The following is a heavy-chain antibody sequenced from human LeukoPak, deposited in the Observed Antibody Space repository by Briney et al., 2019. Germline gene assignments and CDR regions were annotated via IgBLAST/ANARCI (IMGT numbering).Heavy chain of an antibody. V-gene: IGHV5-51*01. D-gene: IGHD1-26*01. CDR3: ARYSGPSLQSNWFDP. CDR1: GYNFAAYW. J-gene: IGHJ5*02. CDR2: IYPDDSDT. Sequence: GESLKISCKGSGYNFAAYWIVWVRQVPGKGLEWMGIIYPDDSDTRYSPSFQGQVTFSTDKSITTAYLHWSSLKASDTAIYYCARYSGPSLQSNWFDPWGQGILVTVSS.